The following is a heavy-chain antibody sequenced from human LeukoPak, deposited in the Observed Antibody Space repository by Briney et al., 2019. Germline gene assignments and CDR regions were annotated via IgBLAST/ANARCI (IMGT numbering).Heavy chain of an antibody. V-gene: IGHV3-23*01. CDR1: GITLSSYA. CDR2: ISGSGGST. J-gene: IGHJ4*02. Sequence: PGGSLRLSCAASGITLSSYAMSWVRQAPGKGLEWVTSISGSGGSTYYADSVKGRFTISRDNSKDTLYLQMNSLRAEDTAVYYCAKDQNVVVVAVDYWGQGTLVTVSS. D-gene: IGHD2-15*01. CDR3: AKDQNVVVVAVDY.